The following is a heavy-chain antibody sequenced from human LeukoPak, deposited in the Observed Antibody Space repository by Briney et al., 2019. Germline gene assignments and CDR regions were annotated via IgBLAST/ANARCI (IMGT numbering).Heavy chain of an antibody. CDR3: ARAPSIAVAGTGGSYYFDY. J-gene: IGHJ4*02. CDR2: INHSGST. Sequence: SETLSLTCAVYGGSFSGYYWSWIRQPPGKGLEWIGEINHSGSTNYNPSLKSRVTISVDTSKNQFSLKLSSVTAADTAVYYCARAPSIAVAGTGGSYYFDYWSQGTLVTVSS. D-gene: IGHD6-19*01. CDR1: GGSFSGYY. V-gene: IGHV4-34*01.